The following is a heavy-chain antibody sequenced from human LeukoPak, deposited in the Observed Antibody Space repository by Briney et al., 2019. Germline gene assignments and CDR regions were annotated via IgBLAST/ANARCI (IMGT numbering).Heavy chain of an antibody. CDR1: GGTFSSYA. Sequence: SVKVSCKASGGTFSSYAISWVRQAPGQGLEWMGGIIPIFGTANYAQKFQGRVTITADESTSTAYMELSSLRSEDTAVYYCAREWIEAAGFDPWGQGTLVTVSS. CDR3: AREWIEAAGFDP. V-gene: IGHV1-69*13. CDR2: IIPIFGTA. J-gene: IGHJ5*02. D-gene: IGHD6-13*01.